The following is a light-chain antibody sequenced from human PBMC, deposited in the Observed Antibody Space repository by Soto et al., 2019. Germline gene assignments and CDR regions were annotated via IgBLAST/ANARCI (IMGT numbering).Light chain of an antibody. CDR1: QSVASRY. CDR3: QQYRSPPWT. CDR2: GAS. V-gene: IGKV3-20*01. Sequence: EIVLSQSPGTLSLAPGERATLSFRASQSVASRYLAWYQQKPGQSPRLLIYGASSRATGIPDRFSGSGSGTDFTLTISSLQSDDFATYYCQQYRSPPWTFGQGTKVDIK. J-gene: IGKJ1*01.